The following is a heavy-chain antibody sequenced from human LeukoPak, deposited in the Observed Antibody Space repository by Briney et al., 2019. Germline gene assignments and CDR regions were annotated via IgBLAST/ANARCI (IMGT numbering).Heavy chain of an antibody. CDR2: IYYSGST. V-gene: IGHV4-30-4*01. CDR1: GGSISSGDYY. J-gene: IGHJ6*02. Sequence: SQTLSLTCTVSGGSISSGDYYWSWIRQPPGKGLEWIGYIYYSGSTCYNPSLKSRVTISADTSKNQFSLKLSSVTAADTAVYYCASGYYYDSSGLDYYYGMDVWGQGTTVTVSS. D-gene: IGHD3-22*01. CDR3: ASGYYYDSSGLDYYYGMDV.